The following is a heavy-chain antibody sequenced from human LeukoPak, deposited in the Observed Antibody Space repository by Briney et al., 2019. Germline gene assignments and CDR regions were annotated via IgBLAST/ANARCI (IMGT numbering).Heavy chain of an antibody. CDR2: ISYDGSNQ. D-gene: IGHD4-17*01. CDR3: ARHGDEYDDYRAFGVWFDP. Sequence: GGSLRLSCAASGFTFSSYAMHWVRQAPGKGLEWVAVISYDGSNQYYADSVKGRFTISRDNSKNTLYLQMNSLRAEDTAVYFCARHGDEYDDYRAFGVWFDPWGQGTLVTVSS. CDR1: GFTFSSYA. V-gene: IGHV3-30*04. J-gene: IGHJ5*02.